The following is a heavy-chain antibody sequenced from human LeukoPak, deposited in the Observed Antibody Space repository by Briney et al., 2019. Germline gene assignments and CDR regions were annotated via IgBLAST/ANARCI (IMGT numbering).Heavy chain of an antibody. CDR3: ATPTVGTSRFDGFDI. CDR1: GYIFTGYY. Sequence: ASVKVSCKASGYIFTGYYMHWVRQAPGLGLEWMGWINPNSGGTNYAQRFQGRVTMTRDTSISTAYMELSRLRSNDTAVYCCATPTVGTSRFDGFDIWGQGTMDTVSP. D-gene: IGHD4-23*01. V-gene: IGHV1-2*02. CDR2: INPNSGGT. J-gene: IGHJ3*02.